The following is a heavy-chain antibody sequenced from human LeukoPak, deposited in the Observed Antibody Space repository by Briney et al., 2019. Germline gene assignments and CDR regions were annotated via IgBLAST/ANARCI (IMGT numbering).Heavy chain of an antibody. CDR1: GFTLNNYA. V-gene: IGHV3-23*01. CDR3: ARGTTDLDY. D-gene: IGHD1-14*01. Sequence: GGSLRLSCAVSGFTLNNYAMNWVRQAPGKGLEWVSLISSSGDATYYADPVQGRFTISRDNSRNTLYLHIDSLRVEDTATYYCARGTTDLDYWGQGTRVIVSS. CDR2: ISSSGDAT. J-gene: IGHJ4*02.